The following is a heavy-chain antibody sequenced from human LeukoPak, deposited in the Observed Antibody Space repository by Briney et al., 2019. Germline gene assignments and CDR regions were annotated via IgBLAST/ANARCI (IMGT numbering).Heavy chain of an antibody. V-gene: IGHV3-48*02. CDR1: GFTFSSYA. J-gene: IGHJ4*02. D-gene: IGHD1-7*01. Sequence: PGGSLRLSCAASGFTFSSYAMSWVRQTPGKGLEWISYISLDSGKIFYADSVKGRFTISRDNAENSLYLQMNSLRDDDTGVYHCARDFHWELDHWGQGTLVTVSS. CDR3: ARDFHWELDH. CDR2: ISLDSGKI.